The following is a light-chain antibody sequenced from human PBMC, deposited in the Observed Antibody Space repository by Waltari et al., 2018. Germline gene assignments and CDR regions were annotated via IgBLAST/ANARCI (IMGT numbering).Light chain of an antibody. V-gene: IGKV3-15*01. CDR3: QQYNNWPPWT. J-gene: IGKJ1*01. Sequence: EVVLTQSPVTLSVSPGERATLSCRASRNVGTSLAWYQQKPGQAPRLLIYDTSTRATGFPARFSGSGSGTEFTLTISSLQSEDFGVYYCQQYNNWPPWTFGQGTKVELK. CDR2: DTS. CDR1: RNVGTS.